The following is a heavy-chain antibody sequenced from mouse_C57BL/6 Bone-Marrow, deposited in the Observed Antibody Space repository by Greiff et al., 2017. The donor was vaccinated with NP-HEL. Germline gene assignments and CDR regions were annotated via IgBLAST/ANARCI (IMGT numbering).Heavy chain of an antibody. Sequence: EVKLVESGGGLVKPGGSLKLSCAASGFTFSSYAMSWVRQTPEKRLEWVATISDGGSYTYYPDNVKGRFTISRDNAKNNLYLQMSHLKSDDTAMYYCARYYYGSSAHYYAMDYWGQGTSVTVSS. V-gene: IGHV5-4*03. J-gene: IGHJ4*01. CDR1: GFTFSSYA. CDR2: ISDGGSYT. CDR3: ARYYYGSSAHYYAMDY. D-gene: IGHD1-1*01.